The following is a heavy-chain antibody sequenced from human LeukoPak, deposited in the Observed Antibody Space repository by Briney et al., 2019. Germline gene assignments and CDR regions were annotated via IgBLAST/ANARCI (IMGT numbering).Heavy chain of an antibody. J-gene: IGHJ6*02. V-gene: IGHV1-18*01. D-gene: IGHD3-9*01. CDR2: ISACNGNT. CDR3: ARGSGRVLRYFDWLSAPDYYYGMDV. Sequence: ASVKVSCKASGYTFTSYGISWVRQAPGQGLEWMGWISACNGNTNYAQKLQGRVTMTTDTSTSTAYMELRSLRSDDTAVYYCARGSGRVLRYFDWLSAPDYYYGMDVWGQGTTVTVSS. CDR1: GYTFTSYG.